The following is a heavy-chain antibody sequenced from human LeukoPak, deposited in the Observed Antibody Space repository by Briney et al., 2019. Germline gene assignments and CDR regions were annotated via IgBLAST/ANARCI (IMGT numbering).Heavy chain of an antibody. CDR2: IYYRGST. Sequence: PSETLSLTCTVSGGSISSGGDYWSWIRQHPGKGLEWIGYIYYRGSTNNNPSLKSRVIISVDTSKNQFSLKLSSVTAADTAVYYCARASVVAATIGHWGQGTLVTVSS. CDR3: ARASVVAATIGH. D-gene: IGHD2-15*01. V-gene: IGHV4-31*03. J-gene: IGHJ4*02. CDR1: GGSISSGGDY.